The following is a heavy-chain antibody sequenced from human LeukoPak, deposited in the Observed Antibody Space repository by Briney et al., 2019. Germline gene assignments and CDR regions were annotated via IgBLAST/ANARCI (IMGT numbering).Heavy chain of an antibody. D-gene: IGHD5-24*01. CDR3: ARDSWEMATMGLGF. V-gene: IGHV3-11*01. J-gene: IGHJ4*02. CDR2: ISGGGTTI. Sequence: GGSLRFSCAASGFIFSDYYMSWIRQAPGKGLEWISYISGGGTTIYYADSVKGRFTISRDNTKNSLYLHMSGLRAEDTAMYYCARDSWEMATMGLGFWGQGALVTVSS. CDR1: GFIFSDYY.